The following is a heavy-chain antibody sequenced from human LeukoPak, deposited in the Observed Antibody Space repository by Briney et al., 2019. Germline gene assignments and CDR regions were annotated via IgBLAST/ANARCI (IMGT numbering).Heavy chain of an antibody. D-gene: IGHD3-22*01. CDR1: GFTFSSYA. V-gene: IGHV3-23*01. CDR2: ISGSGGST. CDR3: AKSGAVAGTYYDSSGYYPYYFDY. J-gene: IGHJ4*02. Sequence: GGSLRLSCAASGFTFSSYAMSWVRQAPGKGLEWVSAISGSGGSTYYADSVKGRFTISRDNSKNTLYLQMNSLRVEDTAVYYCAKSGAVAGTYYDSSGYYPYYFDYWGQGTLVTVSS.